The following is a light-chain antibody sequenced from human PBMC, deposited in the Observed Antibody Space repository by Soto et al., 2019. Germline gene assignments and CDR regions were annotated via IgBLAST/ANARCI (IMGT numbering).Light chain of an antibody. CDR2: GAS. J-gene: IGKJ1*01. V-gene: IGKV3-15*01. CDR1: QSVSSN. CDR3: QQYNNWPPWT. Sequence: EILMTQSPATLSVSPGERATLSCRASQSVSSNLAWYQQKPGQAPRLLIYGASTRATGIPARFSGSGSGTEFTLTISSLQSEDFAVYYCQQYNNWPPWTFGPGTKVDI.